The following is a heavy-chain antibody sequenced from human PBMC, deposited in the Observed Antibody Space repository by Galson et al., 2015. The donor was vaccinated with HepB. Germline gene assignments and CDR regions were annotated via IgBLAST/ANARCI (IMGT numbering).Heavy chain of an antibody. CDR1: GFTFDDYA. V-gene: IGHV3-9*01. Sequence: SLRLSCAASGFTFDDYAMHWVRQAPGKGLEWVSGISWNSGSIGYADSVKGRFTISRDNAKNSLYLQMNSLRAEDTALYYCAKARRGPFDYWGQGTLVTVSS. CDR3: AKARRGPFDY. J-gene: IGHJ4*02. CDR2: ISWNSGSI. D-gene: IGHD3-10*01.